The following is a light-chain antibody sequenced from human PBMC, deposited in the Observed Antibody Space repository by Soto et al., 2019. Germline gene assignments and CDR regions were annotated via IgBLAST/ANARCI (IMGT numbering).Light chain of an antibody. J-gene: IGKJ1*01. Sequence: EVVLTQSPGTLSLSPRERATLSCRASQSVSNNYLAWYQHKPGQAPRLLIYGASNRAPGIPDRFSGSGSGPDFTLTISRLEPEDFAVYYCQQYAASPLTFGRGTLVEVK. V-gene: IGKV3-20*01. CDR1: QSVSNNY. CDR3: QQYAASPLT. CDR2: GAS.